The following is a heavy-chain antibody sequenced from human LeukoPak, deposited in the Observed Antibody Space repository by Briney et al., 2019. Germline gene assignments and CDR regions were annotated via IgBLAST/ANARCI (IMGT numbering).Heavy chain of an antibody. D-gene: IGHD1-1*01. CDR1: GGSFSGSY. J-gene: IGHJ3*02. V-gene: IGHV4-34*01. Sequence: SETLSLTCAVYGGSFSGSYWSWIRQSPGKGLEWIGEIIHSGSTTYYPYLKSRVTISIDTSNNHFSLKLSSVTAADTTVYYCARGGGDWNDAYQNAFDIWDQGTMGTVSS. CDR2: IIHSGST. CDR3: ARGGGDWNDAYQNAFDI.